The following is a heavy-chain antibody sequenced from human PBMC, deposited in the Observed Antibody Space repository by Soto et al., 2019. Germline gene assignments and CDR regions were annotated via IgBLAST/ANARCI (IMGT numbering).Heavy chain of an antibody. J-gene: IGHJ5*01. CDR1: GDTFSSYA. V-gene: IGHV1-69*06. CDR3: GSVTCCRSGSCRGGRFDS. CDR2: IIPLYGTT. D-gene: IGHD2-15*01. Sequence: QVQMVQSGAEVKKPGSSVKVSCKTSGDTFSSYAISWVRQAPGQGLAWMGGIIPLYGTTYYAENFQGRVTITADKSTPAACMDLTSLPSEATAVYFCGSVTCCRSGSCRGGRFDSWGQGTLVTVSS.